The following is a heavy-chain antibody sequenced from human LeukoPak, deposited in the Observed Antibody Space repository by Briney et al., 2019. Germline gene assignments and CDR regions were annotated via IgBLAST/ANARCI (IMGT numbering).Heavy chain of an antibody. CDR2: ISGSSSYI. J-gene: IGHJ6*02. Sequence: GGSLGLSCAASGFTFSSYSMNWVRQAPGKGLEWVSSISGSSSYIYYADSVKGRLTISRDNAKNSLYLQMNSLRAEDTAVYYCASLSLPAAAGTNGMDVWGQGTTVTVSS. V-gene: IGHV3-21*01. CDR3: ASLSLPAAAGTNGMDV. CDR1: GFTFSSYS. D-gene: IGHD6-13*01.